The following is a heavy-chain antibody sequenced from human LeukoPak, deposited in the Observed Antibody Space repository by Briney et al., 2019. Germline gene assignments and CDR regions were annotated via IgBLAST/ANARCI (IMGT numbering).Heavy chain of an antibody. CDR1: GGSISSYY. Sequence: SETLSLTCTVSGGSISSYYWSWIRQPPGKGLEWIGYIYYSGSTNYNPSLTSRVTISVDTSKNQFSLKLSSVTAADTAVYYCAREVSPDAFDIWGQGTMVTVSS. CDR2: IYYSGST. J-gene: IGHJ3*02. V-gene: IGHV4-59*01. CDR3: AREVSPDAFDI.